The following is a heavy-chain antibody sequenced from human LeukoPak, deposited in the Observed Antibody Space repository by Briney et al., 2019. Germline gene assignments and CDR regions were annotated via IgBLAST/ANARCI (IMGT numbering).Heavy chain of an antibody. CDR1: GFTFSSYR. CDR3: ARDRSGVVVPAAIIYYYYYMDV. V-gene: IGHV3-21*01. CDR2: IRRSSSYI. J-gene: IGHJ6*03. Sequence: PGGSLTLSWAPSGFTFSSYRVNWARQAPGKGLEWVSSIRRSSSYIYYAVSVKGRLTITRDNAKNALYLQMNSLRAEDTAVYYCARDRSGVVVPAAIIYYYYYMDVWGKGTTVTVSS. D-gene: IGHD2-2*02.